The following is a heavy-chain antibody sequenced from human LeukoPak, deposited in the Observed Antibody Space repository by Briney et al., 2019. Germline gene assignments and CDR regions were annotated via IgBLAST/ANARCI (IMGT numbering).Heavy chain of an antibody. CDR3: AREDSTVVYYFDY. J-gene: IGHJ4*02. CDR2: INPSGGST. CDR1: GYTFTSYY. D-gene: IGHD4-23*01. Sequence: VASVKVSCEASGYTFTSYYMHWVRQAPGQGLGWMGIINPSGGSTSYAQKFQGRVTMTRDMSTSTVYMELSSLRSEDTAVYYCAREDSTVVYYFDYWGQGTLVTVSS. V-gene: IGHV1-46*01.